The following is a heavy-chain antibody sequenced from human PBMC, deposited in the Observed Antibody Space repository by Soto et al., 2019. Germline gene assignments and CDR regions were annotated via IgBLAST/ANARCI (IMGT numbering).Heavy chain of an antibody. CDR1: GFTFSLYE. D-gene: IGHD4-17*01. CDR2: ISSSGSTI. Sequence: AGSLRLSCAASGFTFSLYEMSWVRQAPGKGLEWISYISSSGSTIYYADSVKGRFIISRDNAKNSLFLQMNSLRAEDTAVYYCARDGYGDPYYYYAMDVWGQGTTVTVSS. V-gene: IGHV3-48*03. J-gene: IGHJ6*02. CDR3: ARDGYGDPYYYYAMDV.